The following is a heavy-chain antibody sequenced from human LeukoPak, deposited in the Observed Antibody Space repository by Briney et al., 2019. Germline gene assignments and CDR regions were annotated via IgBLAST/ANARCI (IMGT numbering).Heavy chain of an antibody. CDR1: GFTFSSYG. D-gene: IGHD3-22*01. Sequence: PPGRSLRLSCAASGFTFSSYGMHWVRQAPGKGLEWVAVISYDGSNKYYADSVKGRFTISRDNSKNTLYLQMNSLRAEDTAVYYCAKGDYYDSSGYYPPDFDYWGQGTLVTVSS. CDR3: AKGDYYDSSGYYPPDFDY. V-gene: IGHV3-30*18. CDR2: ISYDGSNK. J-gene: IGHJ4*02.